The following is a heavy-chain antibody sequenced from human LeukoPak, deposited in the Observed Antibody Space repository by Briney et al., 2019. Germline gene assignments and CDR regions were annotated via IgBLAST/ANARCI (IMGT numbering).Heavy chain of an antibody. CDR2: IYTSGST. CDR3: ARIQQGYYYGSSGYPMVYFDY. D-gene: IGHD3-22*01. V-gene: IGHV4-61*02. CDR1: GGSISSGSYY. Sequence: SETLSLTCTVSGGSISSGSYYWSWIRQPAGKGLEWIGRIYTSGSTNYNPSLKSRVTISVDTSKNQFSLKLSSVTAADTAVYYCARIQQGYYYGSSGYPMVYFDYWGQGTLVTVSS. J-gene: IGHJ4*02.